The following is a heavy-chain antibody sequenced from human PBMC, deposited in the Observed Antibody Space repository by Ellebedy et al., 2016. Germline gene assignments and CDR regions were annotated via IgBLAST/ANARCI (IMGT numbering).Heavy chain of an antibody. V-gene: IGHV3-23*01. CDR1: GFNFNTFF. D-gene: IGHD3/OR15-3a*01. CDR2: NSADGDNT. J-gene: IGHJ4*02. CDR3: RHGHYADY. Sequence: GGSLRLXXTASGFNFNTFFMSWVRQAPGKGLEWVSTNSADGDNTRFADSVKGRFTVSRDNSRNTVYLRMNDLRVEDTALYYCRHGHYADYWGQGTLVTVSS.